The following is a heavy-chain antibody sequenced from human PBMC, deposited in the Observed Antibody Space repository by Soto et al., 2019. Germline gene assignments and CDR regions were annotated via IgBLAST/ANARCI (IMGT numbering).Heavy chain of an antibody. Sequence: QVQLVQSGAEVKKPGASVKVSCKASGYTFTSYDINWVRQATGQGLEWMGWMNANSGNTGYAQKFQGRVTMTRNTSISTAYMELSSLRSEGTAVYYCARNDYSSGWYRPLYYYYYGMDVWGQGTTVTVSS. CDR2: MNANSGNT. J-gene: IGHJ6*02. D-gene: IGHD6-19*01. V-gene: IGHV1-8*01. CDR1: GYTFTSYD. CDR3: ARNDYSSGWYRPLYYYYYGMDV.